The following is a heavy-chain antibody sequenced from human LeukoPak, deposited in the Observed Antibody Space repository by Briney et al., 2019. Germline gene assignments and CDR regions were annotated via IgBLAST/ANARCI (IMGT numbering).Heavy chain of an antibody. CDR2: ISSSSSYI. CDR3: ARLPVGATGNDAFDI. CDR1: GFTFSSYS. J-gene: IGHJ3*02. D-gene: IGHD1-26*01. Sequence: GGSLRLSCAASGFTFSSYSMNLVRQAPGKGLEWVSSISSSSSYIYYADSVKGRFTISRDNAKNSLYLQMNSLRAEDTAVYYCARLPVGATGNDAFDIWGQGTMVTVSS. V-gene: IGHV3-21*01.